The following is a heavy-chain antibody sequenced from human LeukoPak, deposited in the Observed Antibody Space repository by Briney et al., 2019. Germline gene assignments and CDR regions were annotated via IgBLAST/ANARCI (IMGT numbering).Heavy chain of an antibody. V-gene: IGHV1-2*02. J-gene: IGHJ6*02. D-gene: IGHD2-15*01. CDR1: GYTFTGYY. CDR2: ITSLRGLA. CDR3: ARVPRCGSGGSCPFQTYYYYGMDV. Sequence: DSLKVSCKASGYTFTGYYMHWVRQAPGQGLEWMGWITSLRGLANYAQKFQGRVTMTTDTPISTAYMELSRLRSDDTAVYYCARVPRCGSGGSCPFQTYYYYGMDVWGQGTTVTHSS.